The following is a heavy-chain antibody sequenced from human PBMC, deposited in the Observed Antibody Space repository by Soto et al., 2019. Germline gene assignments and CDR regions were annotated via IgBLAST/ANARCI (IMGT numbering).Heavy chain of an antibody. Sequence: SETLSLTCTVSGGSISSSSYYWGWIRQPPGKGLEWIGSIYYSGSTYYNPSLKSRVTISVDTSKNQFSLKLSSVAAADTAVYYCARNNRPYNWFDPWGQGTLVTVSS. D-gene: IGHD1-1*01. CDR1: GGSISSSSYY. CDR3: ARNNRPYNWFDP. V-gene: IGHV4-39*01. CDR2: IYYSGST. J-gene: IGHJ5*02.